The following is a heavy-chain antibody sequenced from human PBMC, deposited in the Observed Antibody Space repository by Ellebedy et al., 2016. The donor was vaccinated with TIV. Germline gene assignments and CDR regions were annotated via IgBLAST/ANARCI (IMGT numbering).Heavy chain of an antibody. V-gene: IGHV4-34*09. J-gene: IGHJ6*02. CDR1: GGSFSGYY. CDR2: IYYSGST. Sequence: SETLSLXXAVYGGSFSGYYWSWIRQPPGKGLEWIGYIYYSGSTYYNPSLKSRVTISVDTSKNQFSLKLSSVTAADTAVYYCARERIYDYVWGSYPLGMDVWGQGTTVTVSS. CDR3: ARERIYDYVWGSYPLGMDV. D-gene: IGHD3-16*02.